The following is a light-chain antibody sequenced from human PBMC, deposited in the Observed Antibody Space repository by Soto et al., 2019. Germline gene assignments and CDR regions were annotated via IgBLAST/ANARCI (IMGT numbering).Light chain of an antibody. CDR3: QQYNNWRPYT. J-gene: IGKJ2*01. CDR1: QSVSSN. CDR2: GAS. V-gene: IGKV3-15*01. Sequence: EIVMTQSPATLSVSPGERATLSCRASQSVSSNLAWYQQKPGQAPRLLIYGASTRATGIPARFSGSGSGTDFTLTISSLQSEDFAVYYCQQYNNWRPYTFGEGTKLDIK.